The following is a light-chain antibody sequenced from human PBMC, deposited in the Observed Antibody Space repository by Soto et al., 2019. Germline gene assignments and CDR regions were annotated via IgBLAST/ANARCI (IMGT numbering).Light chain of an antibody. CDR2: GAS. CDR1: QSVSSSY. V-gene: IGKV3-20*01. J-gene: IGKJ2*01. Sequence: EIVLTQSPGTLSLSPGERATLSCRASQSVSSSYLAWYQQNPGQAPRLLIYGASSRATGIPDRFTGSGSGTDFTLTISRLEPEDFAVYYGQQYGSSPPYTFGRGTKLEI. CDR3: QQYGSSPPYT.